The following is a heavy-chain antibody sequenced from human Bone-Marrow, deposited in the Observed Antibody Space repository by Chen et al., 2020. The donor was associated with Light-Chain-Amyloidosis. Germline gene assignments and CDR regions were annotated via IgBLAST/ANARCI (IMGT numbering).Heavy chain of an antibody. D-gene: IGHD3-16*01. V-gene: IGHV3-7*05. Sequence: EVQLVESGGGLVQPGESLRLSCAASGISFSNNWMSWVRQAPGKGLEWVANVQGDGSDKYYVDSVKGRFTIPRDNAKNSLYLQMNSLRAEDTAVYYCTTEYLGAYDYWGQGTLLTVSS. CDR2: VQGDGSDK. CDR3: TTEYLGAYDY. J-gene: IGHJ4*02. CDR1: GISFSNNW.